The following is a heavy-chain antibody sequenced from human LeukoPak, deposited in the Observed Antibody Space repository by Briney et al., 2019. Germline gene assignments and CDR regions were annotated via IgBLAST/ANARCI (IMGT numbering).Heavy chain of an antibody. CDR3: ARVKIAAINYYYYMDV. D-gene: IGHD2-2*02. Sequence: PSETLSLTCTVSGGSISSYYWSWIRQPPGKGLEWIGYIYYSGSTNYNPSLKSRVTISVDTSKNQFSLKLSSVTAADTAVYYRARVKIAAINYYYYMDVWGKGTTVTVSS. CDR2: IYYSGST. J-gene: IGHJ6*03. V-gene: IGHV4-59*08. CDR1: GGSISSYY.